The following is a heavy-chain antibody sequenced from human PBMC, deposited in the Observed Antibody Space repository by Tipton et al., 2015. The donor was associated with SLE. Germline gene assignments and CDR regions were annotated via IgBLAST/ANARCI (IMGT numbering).Heavy chain of an antibody. D-gene: IGHD6-6*01. CDR3: ARGGPSSSYY. Sequence: LRLSCTVSGGSISSYYWSWIRQPPGKGLEWIGYIYYSGGTNYNPSLKTRITMSVDTSKNQFSLKLSSVTAADTAVYYCARGGPSSSYYWGQGTLVTVSS. V-gene: IGHV4-59*01. CDR2: IYYSGGT. J-gene: IGHJ4*02. CDR1: GGSISSYY.